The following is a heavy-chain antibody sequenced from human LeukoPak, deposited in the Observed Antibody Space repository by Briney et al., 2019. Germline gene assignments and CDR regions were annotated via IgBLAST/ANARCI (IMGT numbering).Heavy chain of an antibody. CDR1: GYTFTSYY. V-gene: IGHV1-69*04. CDR2: IIPVLGIA. CDR3: ARGGPTTYYDILTGSQRTIDY. J-gene: IGHJ4*01. D-gene: IGHD3-9*01. Sequence: GASVKVSCKASGYTFTSYYMHWVRQAPGQGLEWMGRIIPVLGIANYAQKLQGRVTITADKSTSTAYMELSSLRSEDTAVYYCARGGPTTYYDILTGSQRTIDY.